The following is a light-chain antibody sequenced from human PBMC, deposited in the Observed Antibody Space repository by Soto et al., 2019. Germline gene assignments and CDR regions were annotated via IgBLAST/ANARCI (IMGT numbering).Light chain of an antibody. J-gene: IGKJ5*01. Sequence: DIQMTQYPSTVSASVGERVTISCRASQGVNSWLAWYPRKQGKAPKXLISNAPTLESGVPSRFRGSGSGTELTLTISRLQPDDFETYFCQQCNSYPLTFGQGTRLDIK. CDR2: NAP. CDR3: QQCNSYPLT. CDR1: QGVNSW. V-gene: IGKV1-5*03.